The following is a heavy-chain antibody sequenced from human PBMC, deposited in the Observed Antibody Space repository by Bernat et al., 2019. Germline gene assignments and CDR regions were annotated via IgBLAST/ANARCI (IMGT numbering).Heavy chain of an antibody. D-gene: IGHD6-13*01. CDR1: GFTFSSYW. CDR2: IKQDGSEK. J-gene: IGHJ3*02. Sequence: EVQLVESGGGLVQPGGSLRLSCAASGFTFSSYWMNWVRQAPGQGLEWVASIKQDGSEKYYVESVKGRFTISRDNAKNSVFLQLNSLRAEDTAVYYCARDHEDPGVLFDIWGQGTMVSVSS. V-gene: IGHV3-7*03. CDR3: ARDHEDPGVLFDI.